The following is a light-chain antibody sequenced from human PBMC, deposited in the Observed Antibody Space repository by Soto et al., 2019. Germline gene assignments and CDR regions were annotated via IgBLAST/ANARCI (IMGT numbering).Light chain of an antibody. V-gene: IGLV2-11*01. Sequence: QSALTQPRSVSGSPGQSVTISCTGTSGDVGGYNYVSWYQQHPGNAPKLMIYDVSKRPSGVPDRFSGSKSGNTASLTISGLQAEDEADYYCCSYAGSDTFPWVFGGGTKLTVL. CDR2: DVS. CDR1: SGDVGGYNY. J-gene: IGLJ3*02. CDR3: CSYAGSDTFPWV.